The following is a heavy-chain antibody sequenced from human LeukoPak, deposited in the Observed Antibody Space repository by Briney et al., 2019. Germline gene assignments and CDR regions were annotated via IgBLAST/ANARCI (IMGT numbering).Heavy chain of an antibody. CDR2: IGRSGVHT. Sequence: GGSLRLSCAASGFSFSNHDMSWVRQAPGKGLEWVSGIGRSGVHTFYTDSVKGRFTISRDISKNTVYLQMNSLRAEDTAVYYCTRWDGFGDSWGQGTLVTVSS. J-gene: IGHJ4*02. D-gene: IGHD3-10*01. V-gene: IGHV3-23*01. CDR1: GFSFSNHD. CDR3: TRWDGFGDS.